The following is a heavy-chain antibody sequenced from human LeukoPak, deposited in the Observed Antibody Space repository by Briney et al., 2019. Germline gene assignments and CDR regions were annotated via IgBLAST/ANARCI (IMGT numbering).Heavy chain of an antibody. CDR3: ARDQAFVVVVAATSYYFDY. V-gene: IGHV1-46*01. D-gene: IGHD2-15*01. J-gene: IGHJ4*02. Sequence: ASVKVSCKASGYTFTSYYIHWVRQAPGQGLEWMGIINPSGGSTSYAQKFQGRVTMTRDTSTSTVYMELSSLRSEDTAVYYCARDQAFVVVVAATSYYFDYWGQGTLVTVSS. CDR1: GYTFTSYY. CDR2: INPSGGST.